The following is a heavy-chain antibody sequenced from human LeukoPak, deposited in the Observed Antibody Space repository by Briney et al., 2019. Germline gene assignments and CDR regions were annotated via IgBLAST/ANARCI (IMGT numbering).Heavy chain of an antibody. D-gene: IGHD6-13*01. J-gene: IGHJ4*02. V-gene: IGHV3-23*01. CDR1: GFTFSSYA. Sequence: PGGSLRPSCAAPGFTFSSYAMSWVRQAPGKGLEWVSAISGSGGSTYYADSVKGRFTISRDNSKNTLYLQMNSLRAEDTAVYYCAKGGSSSWYSGYAYWGQGTLVTVSS. CDR3: AKGGSSSWYSGYAY. CDR2: ISGSGGST.